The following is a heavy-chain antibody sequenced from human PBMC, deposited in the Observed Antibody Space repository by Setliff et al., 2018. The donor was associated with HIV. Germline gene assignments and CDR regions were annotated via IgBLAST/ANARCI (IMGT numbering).Heavy chain of an antibody. CDR1: GGTFSSYA. D-gene: IGHD5-18*01. Sequence: SVQVSSKASGGTFSSYAISWVRQAPGQGLEWMGGIIPIFGTANYAQKFQGRVTITADESTSTAYMELSSLRSEDTAVYYCALPVLGGYSYGYFDYWGQGTLVTVSS. J-gene: IGHJ4*02. V-gene: IGHV1-69*13. CDR3: ALPVLGGYSYGYFDY. CDR2: IIPIFGTA.